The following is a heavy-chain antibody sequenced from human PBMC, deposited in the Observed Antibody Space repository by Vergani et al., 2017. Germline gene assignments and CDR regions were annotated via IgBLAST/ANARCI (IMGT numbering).Heavy chain of an antibody. CDR3: ARVAYGGKNWFAP. CDR2: IIPILGIA. V-gene: IGHV1-69*02. CDR1: GGTFSSYT. Sequence: QVQLVHSGAEVTKPGSSVKVSCKASGGTFSSYTISWVRQAPGQGLVWMGRIIPILGIANYAQKFQGRVTITADKSTSTAYMELSSLRSEDTAVYYCARVAYGGKNWFAPWGQGTLVTVSS. J-gene: IGHJ5*02. D-gene: IGHD4-23*01.